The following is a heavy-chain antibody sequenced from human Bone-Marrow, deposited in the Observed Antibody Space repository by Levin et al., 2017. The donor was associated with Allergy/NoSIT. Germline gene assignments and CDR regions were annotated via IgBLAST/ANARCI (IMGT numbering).Heavy chain of an antibody. CDR2: MYYSGST. CDR3: ARGTLGSPATAPDY. Sequence: SQTLSLTCAVSGDSISNVNYYWNWIRQHPGKGLEWIGFMYYSGSTEYNPSLKSRVTISVDTSKNQFSLKVSSVTAADTAVYYCARGTLGSPATAPDYWGQGILVSVSS. J-gene: IGHJ4*02. V-gene: IGHV4-31*11. CDR1: GDSISNVNYY. D-gene: IGHD3-10*01.